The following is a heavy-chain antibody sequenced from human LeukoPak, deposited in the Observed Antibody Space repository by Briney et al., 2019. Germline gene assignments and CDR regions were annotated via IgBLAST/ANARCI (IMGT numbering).Heavy chain of an antibody. J-gene: IGHJ4*02. V-gene: IGHV3-23*01. D-gene: IGHD2-15*01. CDR3: AKDRPVVVVPATRGFDY. Sequence: GGTLRLSCAASGFTFSRYGMSWVRQAPGKGLEWVSGISGSDGGAYYADSVKGRFTISRDNSKNTLYLQMHSLRAEDTAVYYCAKDRPVVVVPATRGFDYWGQGTLVTVSS. CDR1: GFTFSRYG. CDR2: ISGSDGGA.